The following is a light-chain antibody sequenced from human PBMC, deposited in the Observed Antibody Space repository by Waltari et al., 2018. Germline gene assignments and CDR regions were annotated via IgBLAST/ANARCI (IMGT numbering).Light chain of an antibody. Sequence: DIQMTQSPSSLSASVGDRVTITCQASQDISNYLNWYQQKPGKAPNLLISAAFNLETGVPPRFSGGRSGTDFTFTITSLQPEDIATYHCQQYADLPWTFGQGTKVEIK. J-gene: IGKJ1*01. CDR1: QDISNY. CDR3: QQYADLPWT. CDR2: AAF. V-gene: IGKV1-33*01.